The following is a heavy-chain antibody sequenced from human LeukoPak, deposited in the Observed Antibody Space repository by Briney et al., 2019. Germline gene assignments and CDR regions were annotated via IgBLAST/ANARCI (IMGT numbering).Heavy chain of an antibody. Sequence: SEALSLTCTVSGGSISSYYWSWIRQPPGKGLEWIGYIYYSGSTNYNPSLKSRVTISVDTSKNQFSLKLSSVTAADTAVYYCARVDYDILTGYSHYYYMDVWGKGTTVTISS. J-gene: IGHJ6*03. CDR3: ARVDYDILTGYSHYYYMDV. D-gene: IGHD3-9*01. V-gene: IGHV4-59*01. CDR1: GGSISSYY. CDR2: IYYSGST.